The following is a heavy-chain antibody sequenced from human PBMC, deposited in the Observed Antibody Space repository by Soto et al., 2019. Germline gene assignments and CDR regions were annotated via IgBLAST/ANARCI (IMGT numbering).Heavy chain of an antibody. Sequence: SETLSLTCTVSGASISHYSFSWIRQSAGKGLEWIGRVNTRGTSHYNPSLRSRVAVSVDKSRNQFSLRVTSVAAADTALYCCVTESGDNWTYEVYWGQGTPVTVSS. J-gene: IGHJ4*02. D-gene: IGHD1-7*01. CDR2: VNTRGTS. V-gene: IGHV4-4*07. CDR1: GASISHYS. CDR3: VTESGDNWTYEVY.